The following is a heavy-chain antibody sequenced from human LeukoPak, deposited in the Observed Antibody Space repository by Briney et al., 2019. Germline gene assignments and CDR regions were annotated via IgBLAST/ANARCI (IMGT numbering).Heavy chain of an antibody. J-gene: IGHJ4*02. Sequence: PGGSLRLSCAASGFTFSSLWMHWVRQAPGKGLVWVSYISSGGSTTSYADSVKGRFTISRDNAKNTLYLQMNSLRAEDTAVYYCARPWGATTNFDYWGQGTLVTVSS. CDR1: GFTFSSLW. CDR3: ARPWGATTNFDY. V-gene: IGHV3-74*01. D-gene: IGHD5-24*01. CDR2: ISSGGSTT.